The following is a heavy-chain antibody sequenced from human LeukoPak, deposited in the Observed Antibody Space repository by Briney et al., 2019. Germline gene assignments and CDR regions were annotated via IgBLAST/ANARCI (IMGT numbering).Heavy chain of an antibody. V-gene: IGHV3-33*01. Sequence: GRSLRLSCAASGLTFSSYGMHWVRQAPGKGLEWVAVIWYDGSNKYYADSVKGRFTISRDNSKNTLYLQMNSLRAEDTAVYYCARGLHDCSSTSCHHYYYYYGMDVWGQGTTVTVSS. J-gene: IGHJ6*02. CDR3: ARGLHDCSSTSCHHYYYYYGMDV. D-gene: IGHD2-2*01. CDR1: GLTFSSYG. CDR2: IWYDGSNK.